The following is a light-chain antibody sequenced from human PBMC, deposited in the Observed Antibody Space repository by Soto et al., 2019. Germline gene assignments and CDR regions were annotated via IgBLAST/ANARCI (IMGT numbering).Light chain of an antibody. CDR3: QQLKTYPYT. Sequence: IQLTQSPSSLSSSVGDRVTLTCRASQDINKFLAWFQQTPGKAPKLLVYSASTLHSGVPSRFSGSGSGTDFALTISSLQHEDFATYYCQQLKTYPYTFGQGTRLDIK. J-gene: IGKJ2*01. CDR1: QDINKF. CDR2: SAS. V-gene: IGKV1-9*01.